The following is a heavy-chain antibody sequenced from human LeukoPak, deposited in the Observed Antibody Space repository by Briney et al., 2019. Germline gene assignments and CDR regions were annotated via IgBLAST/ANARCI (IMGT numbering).Heavy chain of an antibody. CDR3: ARVRWGALYDSSGYSDYYMDV. V-gene: IGHV4-31*03. CDR2: IYYSGST. CDR1: DGSISSGGYY. D-gene: IGHD3-22*01. J-gene: IGHJ6*03. Sequence: PSQTLSLTCTVSDGSISSGGYYWSWIRQHPGKGLEWIGYIYYSGSTYYNPSLKSRVTISVDTSKNQFSLKLSSVTAADTAVYYCARVRWGALYDSSGYSDYYMDVWGKGTTVTVSS.